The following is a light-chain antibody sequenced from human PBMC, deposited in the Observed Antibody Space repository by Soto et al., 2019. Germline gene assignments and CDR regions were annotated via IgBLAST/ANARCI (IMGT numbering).Light chain of an antibody. CDR2: WAS. CDR3: QQYYSPWT. Sequence: DIVMTQSPDSLAVSLGERATINCKSSQSVLYSSNNKNYLAWYQQKPGQSPKLLIYWASTRESGVPDRFSGSGSGTDFTLIISSLQAEDVAVYYCQQYYSPWTFGQGTKVEIK. V-gene: IGKV4-1*01. CDR1: QSVLYSSNNKNY. J-gene: IGKJ1*01.